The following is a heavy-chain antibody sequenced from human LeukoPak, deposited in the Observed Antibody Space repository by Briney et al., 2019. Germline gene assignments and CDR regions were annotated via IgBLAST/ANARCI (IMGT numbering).Heavy chain of an antibody. V-gene: IGHV3-53*01. D-gene: IGHD6-19*01. CDR1: GFTVSSNY. J-gene: IGHJ4*02. CDR2: IYSGGSK. CDR3: ARHNGLSSGYDY. Sequence: GGSLRLSCAASGFTVSSNYMSWVRQAPGKGLEWVSVIYSGGSKYYADSVKGRFTISRDNSKNTLYLQMNSLRAEDTAVYYCARHNGLSSGYDYWGQGTLVTVSS.